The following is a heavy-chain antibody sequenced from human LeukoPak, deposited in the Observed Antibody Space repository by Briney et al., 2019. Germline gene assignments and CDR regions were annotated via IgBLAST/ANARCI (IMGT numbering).Heavy chain of an antibody. CDR2: IYYTGST. CDR3: ASLSTVTQGYFAS. J-gene: IGHJ4*02. Sequence: SQTLSLTCTVSGGSISTGGYYWSWIRQNPGKGLEWIGYIYYTGSTNYNPSLKGRLTISVDASKNQFSLKLSSVTATDTAVYYCASLSTVTQGYFASWGQGTLVTVSS. V-gene: IGHV4-31*03. CDR1: GGSISTGGYY. D-gene: IGHD4-17*01.